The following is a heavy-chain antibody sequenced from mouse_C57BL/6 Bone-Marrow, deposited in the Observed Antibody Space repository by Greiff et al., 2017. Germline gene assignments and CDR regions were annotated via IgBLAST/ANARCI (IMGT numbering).Heavy chain of an antibody. CDR2: IYPRDGST. V-gene: IGHV1-78*01. CDR3: ARPGSGWGGYFDV. D-gene: IGHD1-1*01. J-gene: IGHJ1*03. CDR1: GYTFTDYT. Sequence: QVQLQQSDAELVKPGASVTISCKASGYTFTDYTIHWMKQRPEQGLEWIGYIYPRDGSTKYNEKFKGKATLTADKSSSTAYMQLNSLTSEDSAVYFCARPGSGWGGYFDVWGTGTTVTVSS.